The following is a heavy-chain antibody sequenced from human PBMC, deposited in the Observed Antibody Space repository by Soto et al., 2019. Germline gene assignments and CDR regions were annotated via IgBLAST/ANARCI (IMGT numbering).Heavy chain of an antibody. CDR3: ARVVTIFGVVILELDV. J-gene: IGHJ6*03. V-gene: IGHV4-34*01. Sequence: PSETLSLTCAVYGGSFSGYYWSWIRQPPGKGLEWIGEINYSGSTNYNPSLKSRVTISVDTSKNQFSLKLSSVTAADTAVYYCARVVTIFGVVILELDVWGKGTTVTVSS. CDR1: GGSFSGYY. CDR2: INYSGST. D-gene: IGHD3-3*01.